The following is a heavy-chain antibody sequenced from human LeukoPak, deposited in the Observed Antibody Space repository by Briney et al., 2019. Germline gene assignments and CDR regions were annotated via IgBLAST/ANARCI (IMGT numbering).Heavy chain of an antibody. J-gene: IGHJ5*02. CDR3: ARGPGYGDYEGWFDP. Sequence: GGSLRLSCAASGFTFSSYWMSWVRQAPGKGLEWVANIKQDGSEKYYVDSVKGRFTISRDNAKNSLYLQMNSLRAEDTAVYYCARGPGYGDYEGWFDPWGQGTLVTVSS. CDR2: IKQDGSEK. CDR1: GFTFSSYW. V-gene: IGHV3-7*01. D-gene: IGHD4-17*01.